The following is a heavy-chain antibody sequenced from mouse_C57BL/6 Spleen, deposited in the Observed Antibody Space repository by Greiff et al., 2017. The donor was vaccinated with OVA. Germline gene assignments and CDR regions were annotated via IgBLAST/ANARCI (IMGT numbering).Heavy chain of an antibody. V-gene: IGHV1-50*01. CDR1: GYTFTSYW. Sequence: QVQLKQPGAELVKPGASVKLSCKASGYTFTSYWMQWVKQRPGQGLEWIGEIDPSDSYTNYNQKFKGKATLTVDTSSSTAYMQLSSLTSEDSAVYYCARRGREYWGQGTTLTVSS. J-gene: IGHJ2*01. CDR3: ARRGREY. CDR2: IDPSDSYT.